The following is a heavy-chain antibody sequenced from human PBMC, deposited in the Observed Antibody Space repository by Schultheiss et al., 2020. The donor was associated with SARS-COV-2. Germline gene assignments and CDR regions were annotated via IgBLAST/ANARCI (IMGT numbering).Heavy chain of an antibody. Sequence: GGSLRLSCAVSASTFDSFDMHWVRQAPGKGLEWLAVIWYDGSNKYYADSVKGRFTISRDNSKNTLYLQMNSLRAEDSAVYYCARGVITGRGYWGQGTLVTVSS. CDR3: ARGVITGRGY. CDR1: ASTFDSFD. CDR2: IWYDGSNK. D-gene: IGHD1-20*01. V-gene: IGHV3-33*08. J-gene: IGHJ4*02.